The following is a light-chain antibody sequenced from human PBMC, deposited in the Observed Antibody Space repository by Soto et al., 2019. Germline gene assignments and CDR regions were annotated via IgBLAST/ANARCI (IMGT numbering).Light chain of an antibody. CDR2: EVS. CDR3: QSYDTSVTGSWV. J-gene: IGLJ3*02. Sequence: QSALTQPASVSGSPGQSITISCTVTGSDVGDVTWYQQHPGKGPKVMIYEVSNRPSGVSDRFSGSKSGNTASLTISGLQPEDEADYYCQSYDTSVTGSWVFGGGTKLTVL. CDR1: GSDVGD. V-gene: IGLV2-14*01.